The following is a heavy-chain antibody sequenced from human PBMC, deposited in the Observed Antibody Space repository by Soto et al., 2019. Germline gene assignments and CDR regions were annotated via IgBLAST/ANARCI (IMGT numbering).Heavy chain of an antibody. Sequence: QAQLLESGGGVVQPGKSLRLSCAASGFILTSYDIHWVRQAPGKGLEWVAVISTDGSNKYYADSVKGRFTISRDNSKNTLYLQMNSLRAEDTAVYYCAKADYDASGYYYYYGMDVWGQGTTVTVSS. CDR3: AKADYDASGYYYYYGMDV. CDR1: GFILTSYD. V-gene: IGHV3-30*18. J-gene: IGHJ6*02. CDR2: ISTDGSNK. D-gene: IGHD4-17*01.